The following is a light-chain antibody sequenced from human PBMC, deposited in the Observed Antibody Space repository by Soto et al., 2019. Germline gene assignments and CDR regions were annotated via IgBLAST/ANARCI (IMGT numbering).Light chain of an antibody. V-gene: IGKV3-20*01. J-gene: IGKJ4*01. CDR2: DAY. CDR3: QQFSSYPLT. Sequence: EFLFTQSPGTPFLSPGARRTLSRRSSQTVRNNYLAWYQQKPGQAPRLLIYDAYSRATGITDRFSGGGSGTDFTLTISRLEPEDFAVYYCQQFSSYPLTFGGGTKVEIK. CDR1: QTVRNNY.